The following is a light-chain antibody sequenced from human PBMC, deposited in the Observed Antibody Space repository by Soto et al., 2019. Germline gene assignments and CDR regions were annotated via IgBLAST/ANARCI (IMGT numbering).Light chain of an antibody. V-gene: IGKV4-1*01. CDR3: QQYYSTPLT. Sequence: DIVMTQSPDSLAVSLGERATINCKSSQSVLYSSNNKNYLAWYQQKPGQPPKLIIYWASNRESGVPDRFSGSGSGTAFTLSISSLRAEDVAVYYCQQYYSTPLTFGGGIKVEIK. CDR1: QSVLYSSNNKNY. CDR2: WAS. J-gene: IGKJ4*01.